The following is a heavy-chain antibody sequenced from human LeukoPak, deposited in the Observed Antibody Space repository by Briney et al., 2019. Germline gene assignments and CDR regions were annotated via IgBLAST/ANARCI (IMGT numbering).Heavy chain of an antibody. CDR1: GFTFSSYD. D-gene: IGHD1-14*01. V-gene: IGHV3-23*01. J-gene: IGHJ2*01. CDR2: IYGRGGTT. Sequence: GGSLRLSCGASGFTFSSYDMTWVRQAPGKGLEWVSGIYGRGGTTYYADSVKGRFIVSRDNSKNSLSLQMNSLRAEDTAVYYCARVVGRNWYLDPWGRGTHVTVSS. CDR3: ARVVGRNWYLDP.